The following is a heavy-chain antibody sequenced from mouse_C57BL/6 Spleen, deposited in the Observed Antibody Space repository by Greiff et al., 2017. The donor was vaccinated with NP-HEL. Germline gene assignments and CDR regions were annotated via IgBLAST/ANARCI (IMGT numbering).Heavy chain of an antibody. V-gene: IGHV1-55*01. D-gene: IGHD2-4*01. Sequence: QVQLQQPGAELVKPGASVKMSCKASGYTFTSYWITWVKQRPGQGLEWIGDIYPGSGSTTYNEKFKSKATLTVDTSSSTAYMQLSSLTSEDSAVYYCASVITTDYYAMDYWGQGTSVTVSS. CDR3: ASVITTDYYAMDY. CDR2: IYPGSGST. CDR1: GYTFTSYW. J-gene: IGHJ4*01.